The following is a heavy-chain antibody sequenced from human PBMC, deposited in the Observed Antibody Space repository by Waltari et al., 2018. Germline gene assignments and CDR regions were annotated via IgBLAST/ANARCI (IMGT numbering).Heavy chain of an antibody. CDR2: SSGSGGST. J-gene: IGHJ4*02. V-gene: IGHV3-23*01. CDR3: ASSLYGDYTQIWGRVFDY. Sequence: VQLLESGGGLVQSGGSLRLSCAAPGFTFRSYSMHWVRQAAGKGVEWVSVSSGSGGSTDYADSVKGRFTISRDNSKNTLYLKMNNLRVEDTAVYYCASSLYGDYTQIWGRVFDYWGQGTLVTVSS. D-gene: IGHD4-17*01. CDR1: GFTFRSYS.